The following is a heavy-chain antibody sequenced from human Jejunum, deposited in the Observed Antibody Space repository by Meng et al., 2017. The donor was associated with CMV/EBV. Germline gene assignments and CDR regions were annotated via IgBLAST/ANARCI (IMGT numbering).Heavy chain of an antibody. D-gene: IGHD3-3*01. Sequence: LSSYEMNWVRQAPGKGLEWVSYIHNSGSVIYYAESVKGRFTISRDNAKNSLYLQMNSLRAEDTAVYYSARDGYDFRSGNHDAYDVWGRGTMVTVSS. J-gene: IGHJ3*01. CDR1: LSSYE. V-gene: IGHV3-48*03. CDR3: ARDGYDFRSGNHDAYDV. CDR2: IHNSGSVI.